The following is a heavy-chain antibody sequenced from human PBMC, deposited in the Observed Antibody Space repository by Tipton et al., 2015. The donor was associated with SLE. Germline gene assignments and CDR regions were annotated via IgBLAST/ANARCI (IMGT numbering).Heavy chain of an antibody. V-gene: IGHV4-39*01. D-gene: IGHD2-2*01. CDR1: GGSISSSSYY. CDR2: IYYSGST. J-gene: IGHJ4*02. CDR3: ARQDGDIVVVPAASPFGY. Sequence: TLSPTCTVSGGSISSSSYYWGWIRQPPGKGLEWIGSIYYSGSTYYNPSLKSRVTISVDTSKNQFSLKLSSVTAADTAVYYCARQDGDIVVVPAASPFGYWGQGTLVTVSS.